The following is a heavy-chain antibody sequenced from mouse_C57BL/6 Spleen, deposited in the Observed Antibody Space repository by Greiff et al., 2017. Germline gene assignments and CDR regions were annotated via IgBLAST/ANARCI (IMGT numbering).Heavy chain of an antibody. Sequence: EVKVVESGGGLVKPGGSLKLSCAASGFTFSSYAMSWVRQTPEKRLEWVATISDGGSYTYYPDNVKGRFTISRDNAKNNLYLQMSHLKSEDTAMYYCARDSSGYPWFAYWGQGTLVTVSA. D-gene: IGHD3-2*02. CDR1: GFTFSSYA. V-gene: IGHV5-4*01. J-gene: IGHJ3*01. CDR2: ISDGGSYT. CDR3: ARDSSGYPWFAY.